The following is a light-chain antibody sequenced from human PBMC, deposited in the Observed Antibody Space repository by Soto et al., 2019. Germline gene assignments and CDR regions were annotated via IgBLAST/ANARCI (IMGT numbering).Light chain of an antibody. J-gene: IGLJ3*02. CDR3: SSFASCNIWV. CDR2: EVT. Sequence: QSALTQPPSASGSPGQSVTISCTGTSSDVGAYNYVSWYQQHAGKVPKLVIYEVTKRPSGVPDRFSGSTSANTASLTVSGLPAEDEADYYCSSFASCNIWVFGGGIKLTVL. CDR1: SSDVGAYNY. V-gene: IGLV2-8*01.